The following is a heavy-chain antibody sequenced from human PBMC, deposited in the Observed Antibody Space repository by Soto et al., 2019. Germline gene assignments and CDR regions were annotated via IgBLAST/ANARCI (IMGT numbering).Heavy chain of an antibody. J-gene: IGHJ4*02. CDR3: ARVDYCSGGSCYRGYFDY. V-gene: IGHV1-46*03. Sequence: GASVKVSCKASGYTFTSYYMHWVRQAPGQGLEWMGIINPSGGSTSYAQKFQGRVTMTRDTSTSTVYMELSSLRSEDTAVYYCARVDYCSGGSCYRGYFDYWGQGTLVTVS. D-gene: IGHD2-15*01. CDR1: GYTFTSYY. CDR2: INPSGGST.